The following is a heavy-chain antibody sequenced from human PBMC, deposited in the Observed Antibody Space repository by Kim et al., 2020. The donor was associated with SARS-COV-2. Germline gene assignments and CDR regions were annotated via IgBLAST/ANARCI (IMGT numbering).Heavy chain of an antibody. CDR1: GDSISSGDYY. V-gene: IGHV4-31*03. CDR3: ARAPWRQVWSQVSPLVEVTKRQYYGMDV. J-gene: IGHJ6*02. Sequence: SETLSLTCTVSGDSISSGDYYWTWIRQHPGKGLEWIGQIHYSGSAYFTASLQSRINITLDMSNNQFSLKLSSVTAADTAIYYCARAPWRQVWSQVSPLVEVTKRQYYGMDVWGQGTTVTVSS. CDR2: IHYSGSA. D-gene: IGHD5-18*01.